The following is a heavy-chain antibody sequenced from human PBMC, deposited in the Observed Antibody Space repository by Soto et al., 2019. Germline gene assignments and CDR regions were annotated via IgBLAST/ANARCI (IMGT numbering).Heavy chain of an antibody. V-gene: IGHV1-69*13. D-gene: IGHD3-3*01. J-gene: IGHJ3*02. CDR1: GGTFSSYA. CDR3: ARRKGYDFWSAQNAFDI. CDR2: IIPIFGTA. Sequence: GASVKVSCKASGGTFSSYAISWVRQAPGQGLEWMGGIIPIFGTANYAQKFQGRVTITADESTSTAYMELSGLRSEDTAVYYCARRKGYDFWSAQNAFDIWGQGTMVTVS.